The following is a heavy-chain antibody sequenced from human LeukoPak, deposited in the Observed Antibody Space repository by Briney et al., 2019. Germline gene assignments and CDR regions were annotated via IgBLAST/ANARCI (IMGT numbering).Heavy chain of an antibody. Sequence: ASVKVPCKASGYTFTGYYMHWVRQAPGQGLEWMGWINPNSGGTNYAQKFQGRVTMTRDTSISTAYMELSRLRSDDTAVYYCARMGGRSGRNWFDPWGQGTLVTVSS. CDR3: ARMGGRSGRNWFDP. V-gene: IGHV1-2*02. CDR2: INPNSGGT. CDR1: GYTFTGYY. D-gene: IGHD3-10*01. J-gene: IGHJ5*02.